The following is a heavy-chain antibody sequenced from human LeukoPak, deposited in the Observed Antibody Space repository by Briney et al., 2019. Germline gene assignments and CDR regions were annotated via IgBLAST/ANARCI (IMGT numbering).Heavy chain of an antibody. V-gene: IGHV3-23*01. Sequence: GGSLRLSCAASGFTFSAFAMTWVRQAPGKGLEWVSTITDDGYNTYSADSVKGRITFSRDNSKNTLSLQLRSLKAEDTAVCYCAKDLSYTSGASDHWGQGTLVTVSS. CDR2: ITDDGYNT. CDR1: GFTFSAFA. CDR3: AKDLSYTSGASDH. D-gene: IGHD6-19*01. J-gene: IGHJ4*02.